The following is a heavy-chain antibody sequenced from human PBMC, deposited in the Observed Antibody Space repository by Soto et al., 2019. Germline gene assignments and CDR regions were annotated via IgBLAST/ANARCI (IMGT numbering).Heavy chain of an antibody. J-gene: IGHJ4*02. Sequence: SSETLSLTCTVSGGSIISGGYCWSWIRQHPGKGLEWIGYIYYSGSTYYNPSLKSRVTISVDTSKNQFSLKLSSVTAADTAVYYCARGFGVRNYYDSSGYPHWGQGTLVTVSS. V-gene: IGHV4-31*03. CDR3: ARGFGVRNYYDSSGYPH. CDR2: IYYSGST. CDR1: GGSIISGGYC. D-gene: IGHD3-22*01.